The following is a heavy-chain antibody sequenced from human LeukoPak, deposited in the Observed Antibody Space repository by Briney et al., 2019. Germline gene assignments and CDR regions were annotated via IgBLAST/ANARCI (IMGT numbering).Heavy chain of an antibody. D-gene: IGHD3-3*01. J-gene: IGHJ5*02. V-gene: IGHV4-34*01. CDR3: ARHFSAYYDFWSGYSWFDP. CDR1: GGSFSGYY. CDR2: INHSGST. Sequence: SETLSLTCAVYGGSFSGYYWSWIRQPPGKGLEWIGEINHSGSTNYNPSLKSRVTISVDASKNQFSLKLSSVTAADTAVYYCARHFSAYYDFWSGYSWFDPWGQGTLVTVSS.